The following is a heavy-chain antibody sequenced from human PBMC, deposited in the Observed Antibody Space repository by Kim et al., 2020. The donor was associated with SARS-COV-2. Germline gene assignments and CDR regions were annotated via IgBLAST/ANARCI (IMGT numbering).Heavy chain of an antibody. CDR2: ISGSGGST. Sequence: GGSLRLSCAASGFTFSSYAMSWVRKAPGKGLEWVSAISGSGGSTYYADSVKGRFTISRDNSKNTLYLQMNSLRAEDTAVYYCAKHYYDSSGYFDYWGQGTLVTVSS. V-gene: IGHV3-23*01. D-gene: IGHD3-22*01. CDR3: AKHYYDSSGYFDY. J-gene: IGHJ4*02. CDR1: GFTFSSYA.